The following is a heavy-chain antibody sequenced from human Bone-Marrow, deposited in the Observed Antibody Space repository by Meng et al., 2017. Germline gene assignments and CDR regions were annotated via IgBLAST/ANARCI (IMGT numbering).Heavy chain of an antibody. Sequence: QVQLQESGPGLVQPSQTLSLTCTVPGASISSGDYYWSWIRQPPGKGLEWIGYIYYSGSTSYNPSLKSRVSISADTSKNQFSLKLSSVTAADTAVYYCARDTYYYDSVTQPFDWGQGTLVTVSS. CDR2: IYYSGST. J-gene: IGHJ4*02. V-gene: IGHV4-30-4*01. D-gene: IGHD3-22*01. CDR3: ARDTYYYDSVTQPFD. CDR1: GASISSGDYY.